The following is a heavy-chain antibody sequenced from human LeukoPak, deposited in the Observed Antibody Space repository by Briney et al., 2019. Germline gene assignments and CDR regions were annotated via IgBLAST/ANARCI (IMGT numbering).Heavy chain of an antibody. D-gene: IGHD3-10*01. J-gene: IGHJ5*02. CDR3: ARLTGGSGSYYKYNWFDP. CDR2: IYYSGST. V-gene: IGHV4-59*08. Sequence: SETLSLTCTVSGGSISSYYWSWIRQPPGKGLEWIGYIYYSGSTNYNPSLKSRVTISVDTSKNQFSLKLSSVTAADPAVYYCARLTGGSGSYYKYNWFDPWGQGTLVTVSS. CDR1: GGSISSYY.